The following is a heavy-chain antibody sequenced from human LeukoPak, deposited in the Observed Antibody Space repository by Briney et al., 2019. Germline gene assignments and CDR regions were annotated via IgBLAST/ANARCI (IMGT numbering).Heavy chain of an antibody. CDR1: GGSISSSSYY. Sequence: SETLSLTCTVSGGSISSSSYYWGWIRQPPGKGLEWIGSIYYSGSTYYNPSLKSRVTISVDTSKYQFSLKLSSVTAADTAVYYCARDALGGQLWTGRAAYNWFDPWGQGTLVTVSS. D-gene: IGHD5-18*01. CDR3: ARDALGGQLWTGRAAYNWFDP. J-gene: IGHJ5*02. CDR2: IYYSGST. V-gene: IGHV4-39*07.